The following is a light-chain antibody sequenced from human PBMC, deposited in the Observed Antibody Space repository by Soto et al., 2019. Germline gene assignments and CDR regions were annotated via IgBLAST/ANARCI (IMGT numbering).Light chain of an antibody. J-gene: IGKJ1*01. V-gene: IGKV1-17*01. Sequence: IQMTQSPSSLSASVGDRVTITCRASQGIRNELSWFQQRPGNAPTLLISAASRLQSGVPSRFSGRGSGTEFTLTISSLQPDDFATYYCQHYNSYSEAFGQGTKVDI. CDR3: QHYNSYSEA. CDR2: AAS. CDR1: QGIRNE.